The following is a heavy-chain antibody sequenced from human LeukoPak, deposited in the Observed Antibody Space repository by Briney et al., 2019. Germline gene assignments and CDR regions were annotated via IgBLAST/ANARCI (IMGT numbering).Heavy chain of an antibody. CDR3: ARDYSSSFNFDY. D-gene: IGHD6-6*01. J-gene: IGHJ4*02. CDR1: GFTFSSYG. V-gene: IGHV3-30*02. CDR2: IRYDGSNK. Sequence: PGGSLRLSCAASGFTFSSYGMHWVRQAPGKGLEWVAFIRYDGSNKYYADSVKGRFTISRDNSKNTLYLQMNSLRAEDTAVYYCARDYSSSFNFDYWGQGTLVTVSS.